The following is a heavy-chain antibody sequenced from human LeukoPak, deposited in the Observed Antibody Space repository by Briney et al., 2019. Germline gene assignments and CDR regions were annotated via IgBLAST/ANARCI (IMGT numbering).Heavy chain of an antibody. CDR1: GGSFSGYY. CDR3: ARAVRDYYDSSGYYCFDY. CDR2: INHSGST. D-gene: IGHD3-22*01. V-gene: IGHV4-34*01. J-gene: IGHJ4*02. Sequence: PSETLSLTCAVYGGSFSGYYWSWIRQPPGKGLEWIGEINHSGSTNYNPSLKSRVTISVDTSKNQFSLKLSSETAADTAVYYCARAVRDYYDSSGYYCFDYWGQGTLVTVSS.